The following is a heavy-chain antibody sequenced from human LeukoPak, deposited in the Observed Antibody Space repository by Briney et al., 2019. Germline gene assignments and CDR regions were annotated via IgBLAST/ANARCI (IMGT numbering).Heavy chain of an antibody. CDR2: ISGSGGST. CDR3: AKVGSSSWYSEVYYYYYMDV. Sequence: GALRLSCAASGFTFSSYAMSWVRQAPGKGLEWVSAISGSGGSTYYADSVKGRFTISRDNSKSTLYLQMNSLRAEDTAVYYCAKVGSSSWYSEVYYYYYMDVWGKGTTVTVSS. V-gene: IGHV3-23*01. CDR1: GFTFSSYA. J-gene: IGHJ6*03. D-gene: IGHD6-13*01.